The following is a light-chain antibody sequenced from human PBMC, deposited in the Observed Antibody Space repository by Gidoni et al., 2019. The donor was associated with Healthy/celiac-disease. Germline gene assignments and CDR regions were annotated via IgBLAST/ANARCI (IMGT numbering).Light chain of an antibody. J-gene: IGKJ4*01. CDR3: QQYYSTPLT. CDR1: QSVLYSSNNKNY. V-gene: IGKV4-1*01. Sequence: DLVVNQSPDSLAVSLGERATINCKYSQSVLYSSNNKNYLAWYQQKPGQPPKLLIYWASTRESGVPDRFSGSGSGTDFTLTISSLQAEDVAVYYCQQYYSTPLTFGGGTKVEIK. CDR2: WAS.